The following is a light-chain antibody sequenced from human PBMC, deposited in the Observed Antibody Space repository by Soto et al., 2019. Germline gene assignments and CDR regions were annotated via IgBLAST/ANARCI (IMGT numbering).Light chain of an antibody. CDR1: SSDVGAYNF. J-gene: IGLJ2*01. CDR3: SSQTGSATIV. CDR2: EVS. Sequence: QSALTQPASVSGSPGQSITISCTGTSSDVGAYNFVSWYQQFPGKAPKLMIYEVSNRPSGVSDRFSGSKSGNTASLIISGLQAEDEADYYCSSQTGSATIVFGGGTKLTVL. V-gene: IGLV2-14*01.